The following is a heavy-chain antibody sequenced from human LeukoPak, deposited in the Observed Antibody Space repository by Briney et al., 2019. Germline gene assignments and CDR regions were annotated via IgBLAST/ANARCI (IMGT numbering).Heavy chain of an antibody. V-gene: IGHV4-34*01. CDR1: GGSFSGYY. Sequence: PSETLSLTCAVYGGSFSGYYWSWIRQPPGKGLEWIGEINHSGSTNYNPSLKSRVTISVDTSKNQFSLKLSSVTAADTAVYYRARGLGYYYDSSGRIFDYWGQGTLVTVSS. D-gene: IGHD3-22*01. J-gene: IGHJ4*02. CDR2: INHSGST. CDR3: ARGLGYYYDSSGRIFDY.